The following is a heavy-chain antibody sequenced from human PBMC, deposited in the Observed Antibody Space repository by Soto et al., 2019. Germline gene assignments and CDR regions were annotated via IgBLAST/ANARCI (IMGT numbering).Heavy chain of an antibody. CDR1: GGSFSTYG. D-gene: IGHD4-17*01. V-gene: IGHV1-69*13. J-gene: IGHJ4*02. CDR3: ARELDPYYGGNSLSLDY. Sequence: QVQLVQSGAEVKKPGSSVKVSCKASGGSFSTYGINWVRLAPGQGREWMGGIIPKFRTTNYAQKFRGRFTITADESTTTAYMELNYLRSEDTAVYFCARELDPYYGGNSLSLDYWGQGTLVTVSS. CDR2: IIPKFRTT.